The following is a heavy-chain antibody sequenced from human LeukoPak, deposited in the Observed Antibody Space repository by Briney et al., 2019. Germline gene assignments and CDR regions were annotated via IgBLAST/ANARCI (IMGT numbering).Heavy chain of an antibody. J-gene: IGHJ5*02. CDR3: ARDIAVSGIGCFDP. CDR2: INHSGST. CDR1: GGSFSGYY. D-gene: IGHD6-19*01. Sequence: SETLSLTCAVYGGSFSGYYWSWIRQPPGKGLEWIGEINHSGSTNYNPSLKSRVTISVDTSKNQFSLKLSSVTAADTAVYFCARDIAVSGIGCFDPWGQGALVTVSS. V-gene: IGHV4-34*01.